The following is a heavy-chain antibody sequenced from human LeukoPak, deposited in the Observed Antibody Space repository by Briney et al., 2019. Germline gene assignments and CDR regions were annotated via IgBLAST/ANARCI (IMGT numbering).Heavy chain of an antibody. CDR3: VKGRISEDGFYF. J-gene: IGHJ4*02. CDR2: ISSSCNA. CDR1: GYTFSRSD. D-gene: IGHD6-13*01. Sequence: GVSLSLPCAVSGYTFSRSDKPWARQPPGKAQVWVSSISSSCNAYYADSVKGRFTIYRHDPKNELYLQVNRLRAEYTAVYYCVKGRISEDGFYFWGKETLVTVS. V-gene: IGHV3-23*01.